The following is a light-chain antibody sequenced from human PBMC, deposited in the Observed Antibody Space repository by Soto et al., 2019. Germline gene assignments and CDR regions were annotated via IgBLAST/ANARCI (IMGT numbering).Light chain of an antibody. J-gene: IGKJ4*01. Sequence: DIQMTQSPSTLSASVGDRVTITCRASQSISSWLAWHQQKPGKAPNLLIYKASSLESGVPSRFSGSGSGTEFTLTISSLQPDDFPTYYCQQYNSYPLTFGGGTKVEIK. CDR2: KAS. V-gene: IGKV1-5*03. CDR3: QQYNSYPLT. CDR1: QSISSW.